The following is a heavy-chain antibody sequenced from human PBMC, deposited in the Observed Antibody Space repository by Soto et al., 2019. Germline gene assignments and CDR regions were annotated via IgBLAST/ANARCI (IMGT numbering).Heavy chain of an antibody. V-gene: IGHV3-30*18. D-gene: IGHD5-12*01. J-gene: IGHJ3*02. CDR1: GFTFSSYG. CDR2: ISYDGSNK. CDR3: AKDLESWRPLFAFDI. Sequence: GSLRLSCAASGFTFSSYGMHWVRQAPGKGLEWVAVISYDGSNKYYADSVKGRFTISRDNSKNTLYLQMNSLRAEDTAVYYCAKDLESWRPLFAFDIWGQGTMVTVSS.